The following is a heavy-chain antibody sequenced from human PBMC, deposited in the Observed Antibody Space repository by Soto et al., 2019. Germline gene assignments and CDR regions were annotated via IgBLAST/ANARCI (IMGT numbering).Heavy chain of an antibody. CDR2: ISSNGGST. D-gene: IGHD5-12*01. CDR1: GFTFSSYA. J-gene: IGHJ4*02. V-gene: IGHV3-64*01. CDR3: AGGEEVADY. Sequence: EVQLVESGGGLVQPGGSLRLSCAASGFTFSSYAMHWVRQAPGKGLEYVSAISSNGGSTYYANSVKGRFTISRDTSKNTLYLQMGSLRAEDMAVYYCAGGEEVADYWGQGTLVTVSS.